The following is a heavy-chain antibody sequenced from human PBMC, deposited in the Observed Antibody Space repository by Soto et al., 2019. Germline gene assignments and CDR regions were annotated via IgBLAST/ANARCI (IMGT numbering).Heavy chain of an antibody. D-gene: IGHD2-2*02. CDR2: IIPIFGTA. CDR3: ARGEYCSSTSCYSPYYYYGMDV. CDR1: GGTFSSYA. J-gene: IGHJ6*02. Sequence: SVKVSCKASGGTFSSYAISWVRQAPGQGLEWMGGIIPIFGTANYAQKFQGRVTITADESTSTAYMELSGLRSEDTAVYYCARGEYCSSTSCYSPYYYYGMDVWGQGTTVTVSS. V-gene: IGHV1-69*13.